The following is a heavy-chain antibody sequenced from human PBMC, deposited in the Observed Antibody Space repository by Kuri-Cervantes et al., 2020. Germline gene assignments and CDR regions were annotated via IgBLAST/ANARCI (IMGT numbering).Heavy chain of an antibody. J-gene: IGHJ5*02. CDR3: ARGPSYPWFDP. CDR2: IYYSGNT. CDR1: GGSISSYY. V-gene: IGHV4-59*13. Sequence: SETLSLTCTVSGGSISSYYWSWIRQPPGKGLEWIGYIYYSGNTNYNLSLKSRVTISVDTSKNQFSLKLSSVTAADTAVYYCARGPSYPWFDPWGQGTLVTVSS.